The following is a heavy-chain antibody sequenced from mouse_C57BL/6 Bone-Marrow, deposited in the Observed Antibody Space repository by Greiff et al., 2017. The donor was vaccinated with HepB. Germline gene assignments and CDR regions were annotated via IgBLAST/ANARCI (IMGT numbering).Heavy chain of an antibody. D-gene: IGHD2-5*01. J-gene: IGHJ4*01. CDR3: ARDAYYSNYYAMDY. CDR2: SRNKANDYTT. CDR1: GFTFSDFY. Sequence: EVHLVESGGGLGQSGRSLRLSCATSGFTFSDFYMEWVRQAPGKGLEWIAASRNKANDYTTEYSASVKGRFIVSRDTSQSILYLQMNALRAEDTAIYYCARDAYYSNYYAMDYWGQGTSVTVSS. V-gene: IGHV7-1*01.